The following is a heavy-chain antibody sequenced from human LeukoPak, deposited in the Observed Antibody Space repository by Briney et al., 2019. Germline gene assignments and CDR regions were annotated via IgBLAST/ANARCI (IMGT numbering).Heavy chain of an antibody. D-gene: IGHD3-16*01. CDR1: GFSFRDHY. Sequence: GGSLTLSCTASGFSFRDHYMDWVRLVPGKGLEWVGRTRDRAHSYTNEYAALVNGSHIISGDASNKSLYKQMNSMKVDDTAVYYCVRADRVGSDVYYFAEWGQGTLVTVSS. CDR3: VRADRVGSDVYYFAE. CDR2: TRDRAHSYTN. V-gene: IGHV3-72*01. J-gene: IGHJ4*02.